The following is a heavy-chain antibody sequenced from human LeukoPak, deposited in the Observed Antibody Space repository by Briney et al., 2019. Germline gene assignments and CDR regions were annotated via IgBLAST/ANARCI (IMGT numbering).Heavy chain of an antibody. CDR1: GYIFTKYV. Sequence: EPSVTVSCKASGYIFTKYVVHWVRQAPGQRPEWMGWIKAGNGDTKYSQNFQDRLTITRDTSASTVYMELSSLTSEDTALYYCARDDCGDTCYPGGYWGQGTLVTVSS. CDR2: IKAGNGDT. V-gene: IGHV1-3*01. CDR3: ARDDCGDTCYPGGY. D-gene: IGHD2-21*01. J-gene: IGHJ4*02.